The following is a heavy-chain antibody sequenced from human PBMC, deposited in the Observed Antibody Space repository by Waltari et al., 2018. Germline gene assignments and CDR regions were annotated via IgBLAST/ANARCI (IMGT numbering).Heavy chain of an antibody. D-gene: IGHD3-22*01. Sequence: EVQLVESGGGLIQPGGSLRLSCAASGFTVSSNYMSWVRQAPGKGLEWVSVIYSGGSTYYADSVKGRFTSSRDNAKNTLYLQMNSLRAEDTAVYYCARDLRDSSGYRFDYWGQGTLVTVSS. CDR1: GFTVSSNY. V-gene: IGHV3-53*01. CDR3: ARDLRDSSGYRFDY. J-gene: IGHJ4*02. CDR2: IYSGGST.